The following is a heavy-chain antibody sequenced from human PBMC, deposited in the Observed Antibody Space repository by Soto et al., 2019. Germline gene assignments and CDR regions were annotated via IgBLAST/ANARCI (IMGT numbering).Heavy chain of an antibody. V-gene: IGHV1-18*01. Sequence: QVQLVQSGAEVKKPGASVKVSCKASGYTFTSYGISWVRQAPGQGLEWMGWINAYNGNTNYAQKLQGRVTMPTDTSTRTAYLALRSLRSDDTAVYYFARVLPPFDPWGQGTLVTVSS. CDR3: ARVLPPFDP. CDR2: INAYNGNT. J-gene: IGHJ5*02. CDR1: GYTFTSYG.